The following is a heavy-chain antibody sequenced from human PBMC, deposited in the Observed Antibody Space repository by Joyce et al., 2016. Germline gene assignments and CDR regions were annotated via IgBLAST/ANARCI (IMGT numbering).Heavy chain of an antibody. CDR1: GYYFASYW. CDR3: ARRGVDYHDGTNPPAGAMDV. CDR2: IYPGDSET. J-gene: IGHJ6*02. D-gene: IGHD2-8*01. V-gene: IGHV5-51*01. Sequence: EVQLVQSGAEVKKPGESLKISCKGSGYYFASYWIAWVRQMPGKGLEWVGIIYPGDSETRYSPSFQGQVTISADKSITTAYLQWSSLKASDAAMYYCARRGVDYHDGTNPPAGAMDVWGQGTTVTVSS.